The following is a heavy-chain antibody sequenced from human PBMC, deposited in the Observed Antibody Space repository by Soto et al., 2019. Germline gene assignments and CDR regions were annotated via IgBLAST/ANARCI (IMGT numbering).Heavy chain of an antibody. J-gene: IGHJ6*02. D-gene: IGHD3-16*01. CDR3: AREGEMPYYYYGLDV. CDR1: GYTFTGHY. CDR2: INPNSGGT. Sequence: ASVKVSCKASGYTFTGHYMHWVRQAPGQGLEWMGWINPNSGGTNYAQKFQGWVTMTRDTSISTAYMELSRLRSDDTAVYYCAREGEMPYYYYGLDVWGQGTTVTV. V-gene: IGHV1-2*04.